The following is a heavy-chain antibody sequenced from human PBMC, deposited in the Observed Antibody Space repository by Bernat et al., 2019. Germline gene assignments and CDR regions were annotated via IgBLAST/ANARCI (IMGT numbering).Heavy chain of an antibody. Sequence: EVQLVESGGGLVQPGGSLRLSCAASGFTFSSYWMHWVRQAPGKGLVWVSRINSDGSSTSYADSVKGRFTISRDNAKNTLYLQMNSLRAEDTTVYYCARDGRITMLALTGEYFDLWGRGPLVPVSS. V-gene: IGHV3-74*01. CDR1: GFTFSSYW. CDR3: ARDGRITMLALTGEYFDL. J-gene: IGHJ2*01. CDR2: INSDGSST. D-gene: IGHD3-22*01.